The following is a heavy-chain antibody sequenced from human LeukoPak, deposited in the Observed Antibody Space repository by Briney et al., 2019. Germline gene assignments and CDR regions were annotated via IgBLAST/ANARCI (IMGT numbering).Heavy chain of an antibody. D-gene: IGHD3-3*01. CDR2: IKQDGSEK. J-gene: IGHJ6*03. V-gene: IGHV3-7*01. CDR1: GFTFSSYW. Sequence: PGRTLRLHCAASGFTFSSYWMSCVRQAPGKGLEAVTNIKQDGSEKYYVDSVKGRFTISRDNAKNSLYLQMNSLGAEDTAVYYCAREGTIFGVVKGYYYMDVWGKGTTVTISS. CDR3: AREGTIFGVVKGYYYMDV.